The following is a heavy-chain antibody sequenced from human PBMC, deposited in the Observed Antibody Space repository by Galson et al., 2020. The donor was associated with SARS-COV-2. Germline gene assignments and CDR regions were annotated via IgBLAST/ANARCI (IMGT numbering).Heavy chain of an antibody. D-gene: IGHD3-22*01. CDR3: ARLDYYDRDGHHAPDSFDC. CDR1: GYTFINYG. V-gene: IGHV1-18*04. Sequence: ASVKVSCKASGYTFINYGISWVRQAPGQGLEWMGWVSTYTGNTNYAQKFQGRLAMTTDTSSSTAYMELTSLRSDDTAVYYCARLDYYDRDGHHAPDSFDCWGQGSLVTVSS. J-gene: IGHJ4*02. CDR2: VSTYTGNT.